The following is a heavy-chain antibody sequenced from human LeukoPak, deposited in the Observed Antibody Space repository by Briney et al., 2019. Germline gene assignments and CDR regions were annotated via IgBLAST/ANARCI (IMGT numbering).Heavy chain of an antibody. Sequence: ASETLSLTCAVYGGSFSGYYWSWIRQPAGKGLEWIGRIYSSGSTNYNPSLKSRVTMSVDTSKNQFSLKLSSVTAADTAVYYCARVSVAGTYDYWGQGTLVTVSS. D-gene: IGHD6-19*01. V-gene: IGHV4-59*10. J-gene: IGHJ4*02. CDR1: GGSFSGYY. CDR3: ARVSVAGTYDY. CDR2: IYSSGST.